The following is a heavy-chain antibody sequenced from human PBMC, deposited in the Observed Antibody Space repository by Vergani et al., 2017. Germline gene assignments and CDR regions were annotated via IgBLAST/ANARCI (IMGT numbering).Heavy chain of an antibody. Sequence: VQLVESGGGLVQPGGSLRLSCAASGFTFSSYSMNWVRQAPGKGLEWVSYISSSSSTIYYADSVKGRFTISRDNAKNSLYLQMNSLRAEDTAVYYCAREPEITILGVVTRENWFDPWGQGTLVTVSS. CDR2: ISSSSSTI. CDR3: AREPEITILGVVTRENWFDP. V-gene: IGHV3-48*01. CDR1: GFTFSSYS. D-gene: IGHD3-3*01. J-gene: IGHJ5*02.